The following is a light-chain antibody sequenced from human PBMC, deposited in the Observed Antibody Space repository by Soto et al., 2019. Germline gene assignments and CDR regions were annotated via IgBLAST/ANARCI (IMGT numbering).Light chain of an antibody. J-gene: IGLJ2*01. CDR2: DVN. CDR3: TSWTTSTTMI. Sequence: QSVLTQPASVSGSPGPSITISCTETRNDIGAYNFVSWYQQHPGEVPKLILYDVNVRPSGVSNRFSGSKSGNTASLTISGLQAEDEADYYCTSWTTSTTMIFGGGTKVTVL. CDR1: RNDIGAYNF. V-gene: IGLV2-14*03.